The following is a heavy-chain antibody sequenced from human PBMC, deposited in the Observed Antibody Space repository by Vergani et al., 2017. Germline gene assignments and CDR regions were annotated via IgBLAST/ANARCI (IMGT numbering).Heavy chain of an antibody. CDR3: AREGGSGSLFYYYYGMDV. CDR2: ISSSGSTI. V-gene: IGHV3-48*03. J-gene: IGHJ6*02. Sequence: EVQLVESGGGLVQPGGSLRLSCAASGFTFSSYEMNWVRQAPGKGLEWVSYISSSGSTIYYAESVKGRFTISRDNAKNSLYLQMNSLRAEDTAVYYCAREGGSGSLFYYYYGMDVWGQGTTVTVSS. CDR1: GFTFSSYE. D-gene: IGHD1-26*01.